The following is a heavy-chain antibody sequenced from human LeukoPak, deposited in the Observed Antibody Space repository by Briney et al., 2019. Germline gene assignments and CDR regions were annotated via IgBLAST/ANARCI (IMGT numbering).Heavy chain of an antibody. D-gene: IGHD1-7*01. J-gene: IGHJ4*02. V-gene: IGHV3-23*01. CDR3: AKEYNWNYEY. Sequence: GGSLRLSCAASGFTFRNYVMSWVRQAPGKGLEWVSTISGGGGSTYYADSVKGRFTISRDNSKNTLYLQMNSLRAEDTAVFYCAKEYNWNYEYRGQGTLVTVSS. CDR2: ISGGGGST. CDR1: GFTFRNYV.